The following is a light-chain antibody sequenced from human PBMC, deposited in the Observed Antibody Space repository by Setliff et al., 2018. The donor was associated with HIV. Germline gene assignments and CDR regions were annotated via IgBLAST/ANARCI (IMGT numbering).Light chain of an antibody. Sequence: QSALTQPASVSGSPGQSITISCTGTSSDVGGYNYVSWYQQHPGKAPKLMICDVSNRPSGVSNRFSGSKSVNTASLTISGLQAEDEADYYCSSYTSSSPYVFGTGTKVTVL. V-gene: IGLV2-14*03. J-gene: IGLJ1*01. CDR2: DVS. CDR1: SSDVGGYNY. CDR3: SSYTSSSPYV.